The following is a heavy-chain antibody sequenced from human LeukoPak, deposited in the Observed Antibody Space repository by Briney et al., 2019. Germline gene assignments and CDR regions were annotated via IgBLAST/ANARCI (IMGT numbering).Heavy chain of an antibody. CDR3: ARVSYYYGSGSYLVDC. CDR1: GGSISSYY. D-gene: IGHD3-10*01. CDR2: IYTSGST. J-gene: IGHJ4*02. Sequence: SETLSLTCTVSGGSISSYYWSWIRQPAGKGLEWIGRIYTSGSTNYNPSLKSRVTMSVDTSKNQFSLKLSSVTAADTAVCYCARVSYYYGSGSYLVDCWGQGTLVTVSS. V-gene: IGHV4-4*07.